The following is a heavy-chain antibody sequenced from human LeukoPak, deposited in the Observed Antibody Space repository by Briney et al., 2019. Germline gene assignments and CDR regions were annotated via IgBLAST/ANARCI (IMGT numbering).Heavy chain of an antibody. CDR3: ARPNPYCSSTSCLDAFDI. D-gene: IGHD2-2*01. J-gene: IGHJ3*02. CDR2: IYYSGST. Sequence: SETLSLTCTVSGGSISSYYWSWIRRPPGKGLEWIGYIYYSGSTNYNPSLKSRVTISVDTSKNQFSLKLSSVTAADTAVYYCARPNPYCSSTSCLDAFDIWGQGTMVTVSS. CDR1: GGSISSYY. V-gene: IGHV4-59*08.